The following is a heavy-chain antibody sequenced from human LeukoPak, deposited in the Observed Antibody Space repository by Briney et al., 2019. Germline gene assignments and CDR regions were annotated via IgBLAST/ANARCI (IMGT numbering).Heavy chain of an antibody. CDR2: IYHSGST. CDR1: GGSISSSNW. CDR3: ARVIVGAYPYYYYMDV. D-gene: IGHD1-26*01. Sequence: PSETLSLTCAVSGGSISSSNWWSWVRQPPGKGLEWIGEIYHSGSTNYNPSLKSRVTISVDKSKNQFSLKLSSVTAADTAVYYCARVIVGAYPYYYYMDVWGKGTTVTVSS. J-gene: IGHJ6*03. V-gene: IGHV4-4*02.